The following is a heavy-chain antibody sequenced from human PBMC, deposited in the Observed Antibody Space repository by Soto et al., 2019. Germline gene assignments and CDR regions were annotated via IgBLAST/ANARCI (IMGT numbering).Heavy chain of an antibody. CDR3: ARDLIAVAGHYGMDV. J-gene: IGHJ6*02. CDR2: IYYSGST. Sequence: SETLSLTCTVSGGSISSYYWSWIRQPPGKGLEWIGYIYYSGSTNYNPSLKSRVTISVDTSKNQFSLKLSSVTAADTAVYYCARDLIAVAGHYGMDVWGQGTTVTVYS. V-gene: IGHV4-59*01. D-gene: IGHD6-19*01. CDR1: GGSISSYY.